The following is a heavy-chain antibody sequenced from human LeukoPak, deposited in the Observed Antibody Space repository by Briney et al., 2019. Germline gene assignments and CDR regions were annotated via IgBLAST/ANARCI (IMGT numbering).Heavy chain of an antibody. CDR2: VSSGGST. V-gene: IGHV3-53*01. D-gene: IGHD5-24*01. Sequence: AGGSLRLSCAASGFTVSSNYMNWVRQAQGKGLEWVSVVSSGGSTYYADSVKGRFTISSDNSKNTLYLQMNSLRAEDTAVYYCARVVPRQYYFDYWGQGTLVTVSS. CDR1: GFTVSSNY. CDR3: ARVVPRQYYFDY. J-gene: IGHJ4*02.